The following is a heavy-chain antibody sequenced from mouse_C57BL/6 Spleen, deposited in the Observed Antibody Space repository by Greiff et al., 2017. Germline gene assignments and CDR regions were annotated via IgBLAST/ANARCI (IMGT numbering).Heavy chain of an antibody. CDR1: GYTFTSYW. Sequence: QVQLQQPGAELVKPGASVKLSCKASGYTFTSYWMHGVKQRPGQGLEWIVMIHPNSGSTNYNEKFKSKATLTVDKSSSTAYMQLSSLTSEDSAVYYCARYDYLYYYAMDYWGQGTSVTVSS. CDR2: IHPNSGST. J-gene: IGHJ4*01. V-gene: IGHV1-64*01. D-gene: IGHD2-4*01. CDR3: ARYDYLYYYAMDY.